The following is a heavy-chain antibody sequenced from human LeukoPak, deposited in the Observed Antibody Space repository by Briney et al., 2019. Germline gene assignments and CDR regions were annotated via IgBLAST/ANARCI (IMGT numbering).Heavy chain of an antibody. CDR2: ISGSGGCT. J-gene: IGHJ4*02. Sequence: GGSLRLSCAASGFTFSSYAMSWVRQAPGKGLEWVSAISGSGGCTYYADSVKGRFTISRDNSKNTLYLQMNSLRAEDTAVYYCARQSSWYVEYFDYWGQGTLVTVSS. CDR1: GFTFSSYA. D-gene: IGHD6-13*01. CDR3: ARQSSWYVEYFDY. V-gene: IGHV3-23*01.